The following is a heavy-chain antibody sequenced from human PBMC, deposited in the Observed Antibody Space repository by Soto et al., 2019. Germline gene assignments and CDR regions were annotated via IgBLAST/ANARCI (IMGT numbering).Heavy chain of an antibody. Sequence: EVQLVESGGGLIQPGGSLRLSCAASGFTVSSNYMSWVRQAPGKGLEWVSVIYSGDTTYYADSVKRRFTISRDHSKNTLYLQMNSLRAEDTAVYYCARDLRTLYGMDVWGQGTTVTVSS. J-gene: IGHJ6*02. CDR1: GFTVSSNY. CDR2: IYSGDTT. V-gene: IGHV3-53*01. CDR3: ARDLRTLYGMDV.